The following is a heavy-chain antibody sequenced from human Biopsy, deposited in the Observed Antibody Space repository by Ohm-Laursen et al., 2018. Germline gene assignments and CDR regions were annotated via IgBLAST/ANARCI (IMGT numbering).Heavy chain of an antibody. Sequence: GASVKVSCKVSGYTFTSYDITWVRQASGQGPEWIGWLNPVSGNSNFGQKFRGRVTVTSDTSISTAYMELSGLTSDDTATYYCGRAVRNQQLTDPWGQGTLVTVTS. D-gene: IGHD1-1*01. CDR2: LNPVSGNS. J-gene: IGHJ5*02. CDR1: GYTFTSYD. CDR3: GRAVRNQQLTDP. V-gene: IGHV1-8*01.